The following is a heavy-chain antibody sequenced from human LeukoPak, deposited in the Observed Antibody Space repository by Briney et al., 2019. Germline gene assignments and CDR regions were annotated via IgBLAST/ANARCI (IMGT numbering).Heavy chain of an antibody. Sequence: GGSLRLSCAASGFTFSSYAMSWVRQAPGKGLEWVSAISGSGGSTYYADSVKGRFTISRDNSKNTLYLQMNSLRAEDTAVYYCAEVGGGYQLLYDYFDYWGQGTLVTVSS. CDR3: AEVGGGYQLLYDYFDY. CDR1: GFTFSSYA. V-gene: IGHV3-23*01. J-gene: IGHJ4*02. D-gene: IGHD2-2*02. CDR2: ISGSGGST.